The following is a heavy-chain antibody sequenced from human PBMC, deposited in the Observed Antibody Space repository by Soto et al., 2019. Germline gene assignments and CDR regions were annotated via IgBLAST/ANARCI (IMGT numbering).Heavy chain of an antibody. V-gene: IGHV3-23*01. CDR2: ISGSGGST. CDR3: ANGHYEEDAFDI. J-gene: IGHJ3*02. CDR1: GFTFSSYA. Sequence: GGSLRLSCAASGFTFSSYAMSWVRQAPGKGLEWVSAISGSGGSTYYADSVKGRFTISRDNSKNTLYLQMNSLRAEDTAVYYCANGHYEEDAFDIWGQGTMVTVSS. D-gene: IGHD3-22*01.